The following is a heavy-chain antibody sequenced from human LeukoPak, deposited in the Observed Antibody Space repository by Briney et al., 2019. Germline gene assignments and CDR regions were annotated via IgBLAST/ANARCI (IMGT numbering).Heavy chain of an antibody. D-gene: IGHD3-22*01. Sequence: SETLSLTCAVYGGSFSGYYWSWIRQPPGKGLEWIGEINHSGSTNYNPSLKSRVTISVDTSKNQFSLKLSSVTAADTAVYYCARGPEYYYDSSGYYYVPFFDYWGQGTLVTVSS. CDR2: INHSGST. CDR1: GGSFSGYY. CDR3: ARGPEYYYDSSGYYYVPFFDY. V-gene: IGHV4-34*01. J-gene: IGHJ4*02.